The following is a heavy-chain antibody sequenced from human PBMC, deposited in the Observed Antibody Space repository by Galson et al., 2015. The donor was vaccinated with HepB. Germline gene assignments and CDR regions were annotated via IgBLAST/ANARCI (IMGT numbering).Heavy chain of an antibody. J-gene: IGHJ6*02. V-gene: IGHV3-48*01. CDR1: RITFSTYS. Sequence: SLRLSCAASRITFSTYSMNWVRQAPGKGLEWVSYVSSSSSTIYYADSAKGRFTISRDNAKNSLYLQMNSLRAEDTAVYYCARGNWGSSKNYGLDVWGQGTTVTVSS. D-gene: IGHD7-27*01. CDR3: ARGNWGSSKNYGLDV. CDR2: VSSSSSTI.